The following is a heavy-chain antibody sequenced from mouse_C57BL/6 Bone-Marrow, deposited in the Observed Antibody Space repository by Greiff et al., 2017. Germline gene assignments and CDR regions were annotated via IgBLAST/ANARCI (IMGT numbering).Heavy chain of an antibody. Sequence: EVQLQQSGPELVKPGASVKMSCKASGYTFADYNMHWVKQSHGKSLEWIGYINPNNGGTSYNQKFKGKATLTVNKSSSTAYMELRSLTSEYSAVYYCARRRGYWYFDVWGTGTTVTVSS. CDR3: ARRRGYWYFDV. CDR1: GYTFADYN. J-gene: IGHJ1*03. V-gene: IGHV1-22*01. CDR2: INPNNGGT.